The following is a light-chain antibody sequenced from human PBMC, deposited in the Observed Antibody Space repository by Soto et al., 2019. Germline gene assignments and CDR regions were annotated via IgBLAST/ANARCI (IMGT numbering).Light chain of an antibody. Sequence: EIVLTQSPGSLSLSPGQRATLSCRASQSVDTTFFAWYQKKPGQAPRLLIYGASKRATGIPGRFSGRGSGTDFTLIISRLEPEDFAVYCCQQYMSSVTFGQGTKVEIK. J-gene: IGKJ1*01. CDR1: QSVDTTF. V-gene: IGKV3-20*01. CDR2: GAS. CDR3: QQYMSSVT.